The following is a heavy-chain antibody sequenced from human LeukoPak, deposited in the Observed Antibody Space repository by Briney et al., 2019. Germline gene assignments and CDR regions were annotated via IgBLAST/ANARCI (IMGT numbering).Heavy chain of an antibody. CDR3: ARIKWARYYYYGMDV. Sequence: SETLCLTCTVSGGTISSYYWSWIRQPPGKGLEWIGYIYYSGSTNYNPSLKSRVTISVDTSKNQFSLKLSSVTAADTAVYYCARIKWARYYYYGMDVWGQGTAVTVSS. V-gene: IGHV4-59*01. J-gene: IGHJ6*02. D-gene: IGHD2-8*01. CDR1: GGTISSYY. CDR2: IYYSGST.